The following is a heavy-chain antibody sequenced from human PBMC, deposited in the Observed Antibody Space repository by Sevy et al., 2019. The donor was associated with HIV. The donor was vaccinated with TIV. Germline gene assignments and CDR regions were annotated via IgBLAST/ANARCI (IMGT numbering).Heavy chain of an antibody. CDR1: GGSFSGYY. J-gene: IGHJ4*02. CDR2: INHSGST. Sequence: LETLSLTCAVYGGSFSGYYWSWIRQTPGKGLEWIGEINHSGSTNYNPSLKSRVTISVDTSKNQFSLRLSSVTAADTAVYYCAGGGCSGGSCYGDSFDYWGQGTLVTVSS. CDR3: AGGGCSGGSCYGDSFDY. D-gene: IGHD2-15*01. V-gene: IGHV4-34*01.